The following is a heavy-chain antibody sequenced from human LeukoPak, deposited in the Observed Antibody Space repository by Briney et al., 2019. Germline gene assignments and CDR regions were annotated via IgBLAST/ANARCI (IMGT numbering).Heavy chain of an antibody. V-gene: IGHV3-30*18. CDR1: GFTFSSYG. D-gene: IGHD2-21*02. Sequence: GGSLRLSCAASGFTFSSYGMHWVRQAPGKGLEWVAVISYDGSNKYYADSVKGRFTISRDNSKNTLYLQMNSLRAEDTAVYYCAKDYCGGDCYSFDYWGQGTLVTVSS. CDR3: AKDYCGGDCYSFDY. J-gene: IGHJ4*02. CDR2: ISYDGSNK.